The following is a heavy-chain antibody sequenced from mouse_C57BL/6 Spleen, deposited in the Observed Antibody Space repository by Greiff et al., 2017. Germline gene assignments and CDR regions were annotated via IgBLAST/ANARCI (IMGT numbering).Heavy chain of an antibody. J-gene: IGHJ2*01. CDR3: ARWYFDD. V-gene: IGHV5-4*03. Sequence: EVKVVESGGGLVKPGGSLKLSCAASGFTFSSYAMSWVRQTPETRLEWVATISDGGSYTSYPDNVKGRFTISRENAKNNLYLQMSHLKSEDTAMYYCARWYFDDWGQGTTLTVSS. CDR1: GFTFSSYA. CDR2: ISDGGSYT.